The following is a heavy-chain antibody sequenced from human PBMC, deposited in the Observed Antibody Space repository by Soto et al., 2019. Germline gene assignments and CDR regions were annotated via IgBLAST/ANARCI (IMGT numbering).Heavy chain of an antibody. Sequence: WGSLKLSRAASGFTFSTSVMHWVRQAPGKGLEWVAVIWYDGSNKYYADSVKGRFTISRDNSKNTLYLQMNSLRAEDTAVYYFSIYHCGGDSYLAPYFDYCGQGTLVTVSS. V-gene: IGHV3-33*01. J-gene: IGHJ4*01. D-gene: IGHD2-21*02. CDR2: IWYDGSNK. CDR1: GFTFSTSV. CDR3: SIYHCGGDSYLAPYFDY.